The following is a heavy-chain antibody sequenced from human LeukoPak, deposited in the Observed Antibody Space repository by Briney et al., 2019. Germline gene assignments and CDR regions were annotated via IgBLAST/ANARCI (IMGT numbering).Heavy chain of an antibody. Sequence: PSETLSLTCTVSGGSMSPYHWGWSRQPPGKGLEWTGYVYYSGSTNYNPSLKSRGTITVDTSQNQFSLTLTSVTAADTAIYYCARAVSGRFDYWGQGTLVTVSS. CDR1: GGSMSPYH. V-gene: IGHV4-59*08. CDR2: VYYSGST. CDR3: ARAVSGRFDY. J-gene: IGHJ4*02. D-gene: IGHD6-19*01.